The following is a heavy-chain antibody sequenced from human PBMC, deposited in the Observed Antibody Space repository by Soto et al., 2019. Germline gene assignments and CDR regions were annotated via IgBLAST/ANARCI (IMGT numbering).Heavy chain of an antibody. CDR3: ARAQWLVFKGAFDI. Sequence: GGSLRLSCAASGFTFSSYGIHWVRQAPGKGLEWVAVISYDGSNKYYADSVKGRFTISRDNSKNTLYLQMNSLRAEDTAVYYCARAQWLVFKGAFDIWGQGTMVTVSS. CDR2: ISYDGSNK. D-gene: IGHD6-19*01. CDR1: GFTFSSYG. J-gene: IGHJ3*02. V-gene: IGHV3-30*03.